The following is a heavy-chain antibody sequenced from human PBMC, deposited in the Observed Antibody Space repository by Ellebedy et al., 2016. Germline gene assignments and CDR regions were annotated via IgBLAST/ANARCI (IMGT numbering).Heavy chain of an antibody. D-gene: IGHD1-1*01. CDR1: GYTFTGYY. V-gene: IGHV1-2*02. Sequence: ASVKVSCXASGYTFTGYYMHWVRQAPGQGLEWMGWINPNSGGTNYAQKFQGRVTMTEDTSTDTAYMELSSLRSEDTAVYYCATDLGNWWFDPWGQGTLVTVSS. CDR3: ATDLGNWWFDP. J-gene: IGHJ5*02. CDR2: INPNSGGT.